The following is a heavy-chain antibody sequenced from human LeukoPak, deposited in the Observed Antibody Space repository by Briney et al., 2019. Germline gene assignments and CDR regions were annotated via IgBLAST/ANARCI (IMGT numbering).Heavy chain of an antibody. J-gene: IGHJ4*02. D-gene: IGHD3-22*01. CDR3: ARDFRLYYYYDSSGYYSNYFDY. V-gene: IGHV3-30*03. Sequence: PGGSLRLSCAASGFTFSSYGMHWVRQAPGKGLEWVAVISYDGSNKYYADSVKGRFTISRDNSKNTLYLQMNSLRAEDTAVYYCARDFRLYYYYDSSGYYSNYFDYWGQGTLVTVSS. CDR1: GFTFSSYG. CDR2: ISYDGSNK.